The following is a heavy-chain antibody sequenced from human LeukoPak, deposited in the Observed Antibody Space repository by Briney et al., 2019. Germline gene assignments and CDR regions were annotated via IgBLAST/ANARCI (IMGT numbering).Heavy chain of an antibody. Sequence: ASVKVSCKASGYTFTSYDINWVRQATGQGLEWMGWMNPNSGNTGYAQKFQGRVTMTRNTSISTAYMELSSLRSEDTAVYYCARGRRTEAAAGGWGQGTLVTVSS. CDR3: ARGRRTEAAAGG. CDR2: MNPNSGNT. D-gene: IGHD6-13*01. J-gene: IGHJ4*02. V-gene: IGHV1-8*02. CDR1: GYTFTSYD.